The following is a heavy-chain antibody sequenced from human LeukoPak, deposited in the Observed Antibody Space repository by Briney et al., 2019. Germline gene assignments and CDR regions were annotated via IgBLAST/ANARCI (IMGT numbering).Heavy chain of an antibody. Sequence: SETLSLTYTVSGGSISSSSYYWGWIRQPPGKGLEWIGSIYYSGSTYYNPSLRSRVTISVDTSKNQFSLKLSSVTAADTAVYYCARSVPDLYCSSTSCYHFDYWGQGTLVTVSP. CDR2: IYYSGST. J-gene: IGHJ4*02. D-gene: IGHD2-2*01. CDR1: GGSISSSSYY. V-gene: IGHV4-39*01. CDR3: ARSVPDLYCSSTSCYHFDY.